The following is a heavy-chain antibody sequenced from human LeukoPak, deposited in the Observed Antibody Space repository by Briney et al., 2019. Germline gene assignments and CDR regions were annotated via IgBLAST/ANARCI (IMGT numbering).Heavy chain of an antibody. Sequence: SVKVSCKASGGTFSSYTISWVRQAPGQGLEWMGRIIPSLGIANYAQKFQGRVTITADKTTSTAYMELSSLRSEDTAVYYCASERAYCSSTSCPSIWGQGTMVTVSS. CDR1: GGTFSSYT. D-gene: IGHD2-2*01. CDR3: ASERAYCSSTSCPSI. CDR2: IIPSLGIA. V-gene: IGHV1-69*02. J-gene: IGHJ3*02.